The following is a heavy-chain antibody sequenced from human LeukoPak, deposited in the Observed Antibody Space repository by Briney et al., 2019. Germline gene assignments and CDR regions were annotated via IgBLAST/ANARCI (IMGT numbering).Heavy chain of an antibody. CDR1: GFTFSSYA. J-gene: IGHJ3*02. Sequence: GGSLRLSCAASGFTFSSYAMHWVRQAPGKGLEWVAVISYDGSNKYYADSVKGRFTISRDNSKNTLYLQMNSLRAEDTAVYYCARDFCGGNCAFDIWGQGTMVTVSS. D-gene: IGHD4-23*01. CDR2: ISYDGSNK. V-gene: IGHV3-30-3*01. CDR3: ARDFCGGNCAFDI.